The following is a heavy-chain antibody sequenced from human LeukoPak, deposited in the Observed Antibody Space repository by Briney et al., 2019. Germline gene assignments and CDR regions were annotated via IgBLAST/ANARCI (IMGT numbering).Heavy chain of an antibody. CDR3: ARGGPWGYYFDY. V-gene: IGHV4-39*07. CDR1: GGSISSSSYY. Sequence: SETLSLTCTVSGGSISSSSYYWGWIRQPPGKGLEWIGSIYHSGSTYYNPSLKSRVTISVDTSKNQFSLKLSSVTAADTAVYYCARGGPWGYYFDYWGQGTLVTVSS. J-gene: IGHJ4*02. D-gene: IGHD3-16*01. CDR2: IYHSGST.